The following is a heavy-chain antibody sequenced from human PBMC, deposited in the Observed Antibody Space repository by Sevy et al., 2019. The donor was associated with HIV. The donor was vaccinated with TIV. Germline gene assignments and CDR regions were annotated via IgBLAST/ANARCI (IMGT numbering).Heavy chain of an antibody. J-gene: IGHJ4*02. CDR3: AGENAWGRGYS. D-gene: IGHD1-26*01. CDR1: GGSITSLY. CDR2: IYYNGHI. Sequence: SETLSLTCTVSGGSITSLYWNWIRQPPGKGLEWIANIYYNGHINYNPFPKSRVTLSLNTSKNQFSLRLSSVTAADTAMYYCAGENAWGRGYSWGQGTLVTVSS. V-gene: IGHV4-59*08.